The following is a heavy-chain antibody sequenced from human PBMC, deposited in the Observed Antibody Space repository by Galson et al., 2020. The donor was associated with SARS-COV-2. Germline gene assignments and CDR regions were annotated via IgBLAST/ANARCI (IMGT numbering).Heavy chain of an antibody. Sequence: SETLSLTCTVSGGSISSHYWSWIRQPPGKGLEWIGYIYYSGSTNYNPSLKSRVTISVDTSKNQFSLKLSSVTAADTAVYYCARVREGYIAAAGTIDYWGQGTLVTVSS. CDR1: GGSISSHY. D-gene: IGHD6-13*01. V-gene: IGHV4-59*11. J-gene: IGHJ4*02. CDR3: ARVREGYIAAAGTIDY. CDR2: IYYSGST.